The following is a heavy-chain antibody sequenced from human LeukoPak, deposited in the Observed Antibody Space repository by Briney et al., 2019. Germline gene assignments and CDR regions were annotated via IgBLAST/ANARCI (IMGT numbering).Heavy chain of an antibody. CDR1: GFTISSYW. CDR3: ARLEMATDAFDI. J-gene: IGHJ3*02. CDR2: ILQDGSQE. D-gene: IGHD5-12*01. Sequence: GGSLRLSCAASGFTISSYWMNWVRQAPGEGLEWVANILQDGSQEYYVDSVKGRFTISRDTAKNSLYLQMNSLRAEDTAVYYCARLEMATDAFDIWGQGTMVTVSS. V-gene: IGHV3-7*01.